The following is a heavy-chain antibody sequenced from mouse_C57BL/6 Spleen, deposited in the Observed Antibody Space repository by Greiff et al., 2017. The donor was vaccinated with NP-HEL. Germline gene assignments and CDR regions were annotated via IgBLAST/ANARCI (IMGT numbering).Heavy chain of an antibody. Sequence: QVQLQQPGAELVKPGASVKLSCKASGYTFTSYWMHWVKQRPGRGLEWIGRIDPNSGGTKYNEKFKSKATLTVDKPSSTAYMQRSSLTSEDSAVYYCARPLLITTVVATNAMDYWGQGTSVTVSS. D-gene: IGHD1-1*01. CDR2: IDPNSGGT. J-gene: IGHJ4*01. CDR1: GYTFTSYW. V-gene: IGHV1-72*01. CDR3: ARPLLITTVVATNAMDY.